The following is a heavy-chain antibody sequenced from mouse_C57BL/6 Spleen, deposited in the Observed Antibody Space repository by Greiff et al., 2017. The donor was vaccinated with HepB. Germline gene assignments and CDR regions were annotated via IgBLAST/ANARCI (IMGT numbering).Heavy chain of an antibody. J-gene: IGHJ2*01. CDR2: ISDGGSYT. CDR1: GFTFSSYA. V-gene: IGHV5-4*03. Sequence: EVKVVESGGGLVKPGGSLKLSCAASGFTFSSYAMSWVRQTPEKRLEWVATISDGGSYTYYPDNVKGRFTISRDNAKNNLYLQMSHLKSEDTAMYYCARHLYFDYWGQGTTLTVSS. CDR3: ARHLYFDY.